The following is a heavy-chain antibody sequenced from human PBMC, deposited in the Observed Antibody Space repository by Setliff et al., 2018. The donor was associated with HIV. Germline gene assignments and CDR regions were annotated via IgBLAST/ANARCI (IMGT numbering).Heavy chain of an antibody. Sequence: GGSLRLSCAASGFTFSSNWMSWVRQAPGKGLEWVANIKQDGSEKYYADSVKGRFTISRDNSKNTLYLQMNSLRAEDTAVYYCANGVTVSHKPFDYWGQGTLVTVSS. J-gene: IGHJ4*02. D-gene: IGHD4-17*01. CDR3: ANGVTVSHKPFDY. V-gene: IGHV3-7*01. CDR2: IKQDGSEK. CDR1: GFTFSSNW.